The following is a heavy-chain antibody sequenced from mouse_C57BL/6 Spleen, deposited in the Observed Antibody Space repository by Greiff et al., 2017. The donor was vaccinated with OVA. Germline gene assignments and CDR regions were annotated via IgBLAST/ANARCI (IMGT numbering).Heavy chain of an antibody. CDR1: GYTFTSYW. CDR3: AREYYGYDNLYFDV. Sequence: QVQLQQPGAELVKPGASVKLSCTASGYTFTSYWMHWVKQRPGQGLEWIGLIHPNSGSTNYNEKFKSKATLTVDKSSSTAYMQLSSLTAEDAAIYYCAREYYGYDNLYFDVWGTGTTVTVSS. D-gene: IGHD2-2*01. V-gene: IGHV1-64*01. J-gene: IGHJ1*03. CDR2: IHPNSGST.